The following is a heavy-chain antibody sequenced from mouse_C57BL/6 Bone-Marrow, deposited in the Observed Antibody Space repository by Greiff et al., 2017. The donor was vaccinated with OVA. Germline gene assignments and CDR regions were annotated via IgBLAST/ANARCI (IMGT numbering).Heavy chain of an antibody. CDR2: IYPGDGDT. J-gene: IGHJ4*01. V-gene: IGHV1-80*01. CDR1: GYAFSSYW. Sequence: VQVVESGAELVKPGASVKISCKASGYAFSSYWMNWVKQRPGKGLEWIGQIYPGDGDTNYNGKFKGKATLTADKSSSTAYMQLSSLTSEDSAVYFCAKARPLYAMDYWGQGTSVTVSS. CDR3: AKARPLYAMDY. D-gene: IGHD3-1*01.